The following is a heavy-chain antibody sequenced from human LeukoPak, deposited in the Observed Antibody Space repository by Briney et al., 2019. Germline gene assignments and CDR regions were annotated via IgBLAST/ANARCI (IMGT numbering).Heavy chain of an antibody. CDR3: ASQFCTNGVCHFDS. CDR1: VFTFSTSS. J-gene: IGHJ4*02. D-gene: IGHD2-8*01. Sequence: GGSLRLSCEASVFTFSTSSMNWVRQAPRNGQQWVSSISSGGTHIYYADSVKGRFTISRDNAKNSLSLQMNSLRAEDTAVYYCASQFCTNGVCHFDSWGQGTLVTVSS. V-gene: IGHV3-21*01. CDR2: ISSGGTHI.